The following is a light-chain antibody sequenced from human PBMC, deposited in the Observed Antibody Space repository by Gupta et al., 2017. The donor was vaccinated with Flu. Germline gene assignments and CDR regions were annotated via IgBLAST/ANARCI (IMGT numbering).Light chain of an antibody. CDR3: QQRGNWPT. CDR1: QSVSSY. J-gene: IGKJ4*01. CDR2: DAS. Sequence: EIVLTQSPATLSLSPGERATLSCRSSQSVSSYLAWYQQKPCQAPRLLIYDASNRATGIPARFSGSGSGTDFTLTISSLEPEDFAVYYCQQRGNWPTFGGGTKVEIK. V-gene: IGKV3-11*01.